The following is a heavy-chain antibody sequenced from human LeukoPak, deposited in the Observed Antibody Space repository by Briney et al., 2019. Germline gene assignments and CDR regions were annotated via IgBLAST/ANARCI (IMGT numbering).Heavy chain of an antibody. CDR2: MYFSGST. Sequence: SETLSLTCTVSGGSIGSISFYWDWIRQAPGKGLEWIGSMYFSGSTYYNPSLKSRVTMSVDTSKNQFSLKLSSVAAADTAVYYCARRVHAIFGVLTHFDYWGQGILVTVSS. D-gene: IGHD3-3*01. V-gene: IGHV4-39*01. J-gene: IGHJ4*02. CDR1: GGSIGSISFY. CDR3: ARRVHAIFGVLTHFDY.